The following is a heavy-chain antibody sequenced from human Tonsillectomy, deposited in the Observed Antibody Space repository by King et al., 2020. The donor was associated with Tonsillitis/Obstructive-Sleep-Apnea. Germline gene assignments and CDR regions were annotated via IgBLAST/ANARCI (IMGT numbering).Heavy chain of an antibody. CDR1: AFTFSKSA. J-gene: IGHJ4*02. CDR3: ASEHKAEHFDFWSGYYLGH. V-gene: IGHV3-30*04. CDR2: ISYDGRST. Sequence: VQLVQSGGGVVQPGRSLRLSCAASAFTFSKSAMHWVRQAPGKGLEWVAVISYDGRSTYYAASVKGRFTISRDNSKNTLTLQMNSLRGEDTAVYYCASEHKAEHFDFWSGYYLGHWGQGTLVTVSS. D-gene: IGHD3-3*01.